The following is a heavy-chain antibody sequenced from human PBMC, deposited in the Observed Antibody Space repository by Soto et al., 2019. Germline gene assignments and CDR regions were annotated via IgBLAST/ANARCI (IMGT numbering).Heavy chain of an antibody. CDR3: ARGGGYYDSSGFYYGGAFDI. V-gene: IGHV1-18*01. D-gene: IGHD3-22*01. CDR1: GYTFTSYG. CDR2: IGSYHGNT. J-gene: IGHJ3*02. Sequence: QVQLVQSGAEVKKPGASVKVSCKASGYTFTSYGINFVRQAPGQGLEWMGWIGSYHGNTKYAQKFQGRVTMTADTSTSTAYMELRSLRSDDTAVYYCARGGGYYDSSGFYYGGAFDIWGQGTMVTVPS.